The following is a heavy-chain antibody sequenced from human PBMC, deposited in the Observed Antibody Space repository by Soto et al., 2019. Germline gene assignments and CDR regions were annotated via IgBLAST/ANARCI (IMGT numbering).Heavy chain of an antibody. Sequence: QVQLVESGGGVVQPGRSLRLSCAASGFTFSSYGMHWVRQAPGKGLEWVAVIWYDGRNKYYADSVKGRFTISRDNSKNTLYLQMHSMRAEDTAVYYCARADGVVVAATLDYWGQGTLVTVSS. V-gene: IGHV3-33*01. CDR3: ARADGVVVAATLDY. CDR2: IWYDGRNK. J-gene: IGHJ4*02. CDR1: GFTFSSYG. D-gene: IGHD2-15*01.